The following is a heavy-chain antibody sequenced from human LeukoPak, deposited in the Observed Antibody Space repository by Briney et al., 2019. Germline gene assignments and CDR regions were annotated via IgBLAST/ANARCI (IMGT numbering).Heavy chain of an antibody. CDR2: IYYSGST. V-gene: IGHV4-39*07. Sequence: SETLSLTCTVSGGSISSSSYYWGWIRQPPGKGLEWIGSIYYSGSTYYNPSLKSRVTISVDTSKNQFSLKLSSVTAADTAVYYCARDPLAVSLDYWGQGTLVTVSS. J-gene: IGHJ4*02. D-gene: IGHD6-19*01. CDR1: GGSISSSSYY. CDR3: ARDPLAVSLDY.